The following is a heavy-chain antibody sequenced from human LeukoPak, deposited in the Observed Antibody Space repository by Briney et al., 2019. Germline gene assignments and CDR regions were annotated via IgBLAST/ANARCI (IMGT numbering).Heavy chain of an antibody. CDR3: ARDVRHRYCSSTSCYRGWFDP. CDR2: IIPIFGTA. CDR1: GGTFSSYA. D-gene: IGHD2-2*01. J-gene: IGHJ5*02. V-gene: IGHV1-69*01. Sequence: GASVKVSCKASGGTFSSYAISWVRQAPGQGREWMGGIIPIFGTANYAQKFQGRVTITADESTSTAYMELSSLRSEDTAVYYCARDVRHRYCSSTSCYRGWFDPWGQGTLVTVSS.